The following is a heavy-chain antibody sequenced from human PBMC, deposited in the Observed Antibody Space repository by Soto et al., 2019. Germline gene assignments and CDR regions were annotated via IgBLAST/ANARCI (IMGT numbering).Heavy chain of an antibody. Sequence: SETLSLTCTASGGSISSYYWSWIRQPPGKGLEWIGYIYYSGSTNYNPSLKSRVTISVDTSKNQFSLKLSSVTAADTAVYYCARDDWSSGYYYSMDVWGKGTTVTVSP. CDR3: ARDDWSSGYYYSMDV. V-gene: IGHV4-59*01. D-gene: IGHD6-19*01. CDR1: GGSISSYY. CDR2: IYYSGST. J-gene: IGHJ6*04.